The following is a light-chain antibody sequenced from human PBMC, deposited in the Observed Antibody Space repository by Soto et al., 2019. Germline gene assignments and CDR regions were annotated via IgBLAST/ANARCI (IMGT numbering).Light chain of an antibody. CDR2: DAS. CDR3: QQRSNWPVT. Sequence: EIVLTQSPGTLSLSTGERATLSCRASQSVSSYLAWYQQKPGQAPRLLIYDASTRATGISARFSGSGSGTDFTLTISSLEPEDFAMYYCQQRSNWPVTFGQGTKVDIK. J-gene: IGKJ1*01. V-gene: IGKV3-11*01. CDR1: QSVSSY.